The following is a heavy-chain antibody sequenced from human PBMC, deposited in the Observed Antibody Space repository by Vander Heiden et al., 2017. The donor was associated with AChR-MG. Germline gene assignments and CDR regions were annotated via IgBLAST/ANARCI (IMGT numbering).Heavy chain of an antibody. Sequence: QVQLVQSGAEVKKPGASVKVSCKASGYTFTSYDINWVRQATGQGLEWMGWMNPNSGNTGYAQKFQGRVTMTRNTSISTAYMELSSLRSEDTAVYYCARRLPTTVTLRRTPLRSYNWFDPWGQGTLVTVSS. CDR2: MNPNSGNT. V-gene: IGHV1-8*01. CDR3: ARRLPTTVTLRRTPLRSYNWFDP. D-gene: IGHD4-17*01. J-gene: IGHJ5*02. CDR1: GYTFTSYD.